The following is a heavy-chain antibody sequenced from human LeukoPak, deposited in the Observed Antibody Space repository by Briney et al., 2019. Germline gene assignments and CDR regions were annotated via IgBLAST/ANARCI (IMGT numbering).Heavy chain of an antibody. CDR1: GGTLSSYA. CDR2: IIPIFGTA. J-gene: IGHJ6*03. D-gene: IGHD5-24*01. V-gene: IGHV1-69*13. Sequence: SVKVSCKASGGTLSSYAISWVRQAPGQGLEWMGGIIPIFGTANYAQKFQGRVTITADESTSTAYMELSSLRSEDTAVYYCARVEGYYYYMDVWGKGTTVTVSS. CDR3: ARVEGYYYYMDV.